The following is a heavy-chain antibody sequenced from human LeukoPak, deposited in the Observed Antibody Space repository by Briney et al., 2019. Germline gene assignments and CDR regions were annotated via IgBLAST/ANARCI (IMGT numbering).Heavy chain of an antibody. D-gene: IGHD2-15*01. V-gene: IGHV3-33*06. Sequence: GGSLRLSCAASGFTFSSYGIHWVRQAPGKGLEWVAVIWYDGSNKYYADSVKGRFTISRDNSKNTLYLQMNSLRAEDSAVYYCAKPRDSGGSWGYDNWGQGTLVTVSS. CDR2: IWYDGSNK. J-gene: IGHJ4*02. CDR1: GFTFSSYG. CDR3: AKPRDSGGSWGYDN.